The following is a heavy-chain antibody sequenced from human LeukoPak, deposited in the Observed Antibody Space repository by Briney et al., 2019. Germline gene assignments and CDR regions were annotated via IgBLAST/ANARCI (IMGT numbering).Heavy chain of an antibody. CDR2: IYPGDSDT. V-gene: IGHV5-51*01. Sequence: GASLQISCKGSGYSFTSYWSGWVRRMPGKGLEWMGIIYPGDSDTRYSPSFQGQVTISADKSISTAYLQWSSLRASDTAMYYCARGDTVFADWFDHWGQGTLVTVSS. J-gene: IGHJ5*02. D-gene: IGHD3-9*01. CDR1: GYSFTSYW. CDR3: ARGDTVFADWFDH.